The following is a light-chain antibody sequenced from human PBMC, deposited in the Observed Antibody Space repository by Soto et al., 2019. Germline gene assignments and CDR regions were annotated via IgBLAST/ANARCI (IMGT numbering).Light chain of an antibody. CDR2: GAS. V-gene: IGKV3-15*01. J-gene: IGKJ1*01. CDR1: QSVSSN. CDR3: QQYDNWPWT. Sequence: EIVMTQFPATLSVSPGETATLSCRTSQSVSSNLAWYQQNPGQAPRLLFYGASTRATGIPARFSRTGSGTDFTLTIHSLQSEDFAVYYCQQYDNWPWTFGQGTKVDIK.